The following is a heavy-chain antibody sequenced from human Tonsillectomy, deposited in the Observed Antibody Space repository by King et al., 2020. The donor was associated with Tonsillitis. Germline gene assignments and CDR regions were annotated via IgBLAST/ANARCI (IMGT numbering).Heavy chain of an antibody. D-gene: IGHD2-8*01. V-gene: IGHV4-59*01. J-gene: IGHJ4*02. Sequence: VQLQESGPGLVKPSETLSLTCTVSGGSISAYYWSWIRQPPGKGLDWIGYIYYSGSTNYNPSLKSRVIISVDTSKNQFSLKLSSVTAADTAVYYCARDSGVGLYDYWGQGTLVTVFS. CDR2: IYYSGST. CDR3: ARDSGVGLYDY. CDR1: GGSISAYY.